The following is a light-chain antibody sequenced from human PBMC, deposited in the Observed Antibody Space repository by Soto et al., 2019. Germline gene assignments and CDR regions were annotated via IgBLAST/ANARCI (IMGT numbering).Light chain of an antibody. Sequence: DIQMTQSPSSLSASVGDRVTITCQASQDISNYLNWYQQKPGKAPKLLIYDASNLETGVPSRFSGSGSETDFTFTISSLQPEDIATYYCQQSYTTLFTFGPGTKVDIK. V-gene: IGKV1-33*01. CDR1: QDISNY. CDR2: DAS. J-gene: IGKJ3*01. CDR3: QQSYTTLFT.